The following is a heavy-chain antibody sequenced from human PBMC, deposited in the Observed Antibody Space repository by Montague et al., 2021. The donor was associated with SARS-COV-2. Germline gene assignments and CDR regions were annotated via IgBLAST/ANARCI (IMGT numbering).Heavy chain of an antibody. D-gene: IGHD3-10*01. J-gene: IGHJ4*02. Sequence: PALVKPTQTLTLTCTFSGFSLSTSGMCVSWIHQPPGRALEWLALIDWDDDKYYSTSLKTRLTISKDTSKNQVVLTMTNMDPVDTATYYCARTYYYGSGSYYTYYFDYWGQGTLVTVSS. CDR3: ARTYYYGSGSYYTYYFDY. CDR1: GFSLSTSGMC. CDR2: IDWDDDK. V-gene: IGHV2-70*01.